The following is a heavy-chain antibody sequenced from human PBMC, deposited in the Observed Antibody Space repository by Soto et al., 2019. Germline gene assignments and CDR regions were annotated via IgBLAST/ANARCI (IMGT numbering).Heavy chain of an antibody. CDR3: ARDLAITYYYDSSGYTTPDY. V-gene: IGHV3-74*01. CDR2: LNSDGSST. CDR1: GFNFSSYW. J-gene: IGHJ4*02. Sequence: PGGSLRLSCASSGFNFSSYWMHWVRQAPGKGLVWVSRLNSDGSSTCYADSEKGRFTITRDNAKNTLYLQMSSLRDEDTAVYYCARDLAITYYYDSSGYTTPDYWGQGTLVTVSS. D-gene: IGHD3-22*01.